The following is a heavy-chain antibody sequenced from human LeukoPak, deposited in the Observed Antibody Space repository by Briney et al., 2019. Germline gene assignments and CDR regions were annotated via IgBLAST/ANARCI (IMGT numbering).Heavy chain of an antibody. CDR2: IYHSGST. CDR1: GGSISSSNW. CDR3: ARVGSTDWYFDL. V-gene: IGHV4-4*02. Sequence: PSETLSLTCAVSGGSISSSNWWSWVRQPPGKGLEWIGEIYHSGSTNYNPSLRSRVTISVDKSKNQFSLKLSSVTAADTAVYYCARVGSTDWYFDLWGRGSLVTVSS. J-gene: IGHJ2*01. D-gene: IGHD2-8*02.